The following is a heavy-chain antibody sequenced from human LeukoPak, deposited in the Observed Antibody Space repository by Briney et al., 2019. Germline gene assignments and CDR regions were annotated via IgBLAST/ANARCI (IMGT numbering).Heavy chain of an antibody. D-gene: IGHD3-22*01. CDR3: AHRRYYYDSSGSPLGAFDI. V-gene: IGHV2-5*01. J-gene: IGHJ3*02. CDR1: GFSRSPSAVG. CDR2: IDCYDDK. Sequence: ESGPTLVNPTQTLTLTCTFSGFSRSPSAVGVGWVCEPPRKALEWLALIDCYDDKRYNPPPKSRLTITKDTSKNQVVLTMTNMDPVDTATYYCAHRRYYYDSSGSPLGAFDIWGQGTMVTVSS.